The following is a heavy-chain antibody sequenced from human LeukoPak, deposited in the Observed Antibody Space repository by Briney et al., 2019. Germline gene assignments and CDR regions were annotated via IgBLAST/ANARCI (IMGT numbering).Heavy chain of an antibody. J-gene: IGHJ4*02. V-gene: IGHV3-23*01. CDR1: GFTFSSYG. CDR2: ISASGST. D-gene: IGHD3-10*01. Sequence: GGSLRLSCAASGFTFSSYGMTWVRQTPRKGLEWVSSISASGSTFYADSVKGRFTISRDNSKNTLYLQMNSLRAEDTAVYYCAKATAAASELDYWGQGTLVTVSS. CDR3: AKATAAASELDY.